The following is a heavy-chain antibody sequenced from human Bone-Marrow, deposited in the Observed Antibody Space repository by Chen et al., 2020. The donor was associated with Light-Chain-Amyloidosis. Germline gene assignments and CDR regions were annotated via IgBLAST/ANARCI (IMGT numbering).Heavy chain of an antibody. CDR3: ARSLGYCSSTNCNSYGMDV. J-gene: IGHJ6*02. V-gene: IGHV3-21*01. CDR2: ISHGCNYI. D-gene: IGHD2-2*01. Sequence: EEQLVESGGGLVKPGGSLRLSCAASGFTFNTYSMNWVRQAPGKGLEWVSSISHGCNYIYYADSMKGRFTISRENAENSLYLQMNSLRAEDTAVYYFARSLGYCSSTNCNSYGMDVWGQGTTVTVSS. CDR1: GFTFNTYS.